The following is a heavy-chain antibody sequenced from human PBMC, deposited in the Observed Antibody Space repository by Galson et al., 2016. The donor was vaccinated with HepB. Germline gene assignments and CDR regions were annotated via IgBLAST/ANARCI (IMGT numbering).Heavy chain of an antibody. D-gene: IGHD3-3*01. Sequence: SVKVSCKASGYTFNSYGINWVRQAPGQGLEWMGWIRAYNGKTNYAEKFQARVTMTTDTSTSTAYMDLRSLRSDDAAVYYCARVGYDFWGGYYTGMNYYGLDVWGQGTTVTVSS. V-gene: IGHV1-18*01. CDR1: GYTFNSYG. J-gene: IGHJ6*02. CDR3: ARVGYDFWGGYYTGMNYYGLDV. CDR2: IRAYNGKT.